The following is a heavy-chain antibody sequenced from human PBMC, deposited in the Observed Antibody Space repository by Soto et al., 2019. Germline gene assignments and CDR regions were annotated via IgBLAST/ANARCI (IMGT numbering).Heavy chain of an antibody. Sequence: GGSLRLSCAASGFSFSAHGMHWVRQTPGKGLEWVAFISYDGTSEHYSDSVRGRFTISRDNFKDTLTLQMHSLRSEDTARYFCAIQLGPNCIGGNCYCDSWGQGT. CDR1: GFSFSAHG. CDR3: AIQLGPNCIGGNCYCDS. V-gene: IGHV3-30*03. J-gene: IGHJ5*01. CDR2: ISYDGTSE. D-gene: IGHD2-15*01.